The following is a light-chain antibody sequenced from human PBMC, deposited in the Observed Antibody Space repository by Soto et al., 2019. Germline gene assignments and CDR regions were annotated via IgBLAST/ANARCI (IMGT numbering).Light chain of an antibody. CDR2: GAS. J-gene: IGKJ1*01. CDR1: QSVSSNY. V-gene: IGKV3-20*01. CDR3: QQYGTSPRT. Sequence: EIVLTQSPGTLSLSPGERATLSCRASQSVSSNYLAWYQQKPGQAPRLLMYGASSRATGIPDRFSGSGSGTDFTLTISELEPEDVAVYFCQQYGTSPRTFGQGTKVEIK.